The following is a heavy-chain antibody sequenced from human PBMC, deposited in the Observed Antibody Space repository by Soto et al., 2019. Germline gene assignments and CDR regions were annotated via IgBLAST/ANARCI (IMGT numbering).Heavy chain of an antibody. CDR1: GFTFSSYA. J-gene: IGHJ6*03. CDR2: ISGSGGST. V-gene: IGHV3-23*01. D-gene: IGHD2-2*01. Sequence: GGSLRLSCAASGFTFSSYAMSWVRQAPGKGLEWVSAISGSGGSTYYADSVKGRFTISRDNSKNTLYLQMNSLRSEDTAVYYCARGDNIVVVPAAGYYYMDVWGKGTTVTVSS. CDR3: ARGDNIVVVPAAGYYYMDV.